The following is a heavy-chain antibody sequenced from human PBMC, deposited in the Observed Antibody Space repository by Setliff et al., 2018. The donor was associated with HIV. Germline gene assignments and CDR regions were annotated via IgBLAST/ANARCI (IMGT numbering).Heavy chain of an antibody. CDR1: GFTFSSDG. Sequence: GGSLRLSCAASGFTFSSDGMHWVRQAPGKGLEWVGFIRNDGSTTDYADSVKGRFTISRDNSKNTLYLQMNSLRAEDTAVYYCARDTSSSWLDWGQGTLVTVSS. V-gene: IGHV3-30*02. J-gene: IGHJ4*02. CDR2: IRNDGSTT. CDR3: ARDTSSSWLD. D-gene: IGHD6-13*01.